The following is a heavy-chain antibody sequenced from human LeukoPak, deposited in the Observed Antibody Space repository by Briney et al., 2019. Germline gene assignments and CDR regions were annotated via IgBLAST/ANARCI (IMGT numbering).Heavy chain of an antibody. Sequence: ASVKVSCKASGYALTGYYFHWVRQAPGQGLEWMGWINPNIGDTNYAEKFQGRVTLTRDTSINIAYMELSRLTFDDTAVYYCARSSGFFYYFDYWGQGTLVTVSS. J-gene: IGHJ4*02. CDR2: INPNIGDT. CDR1: GYALTGYY. CDR3: ARSSGFFYYFDY. V-gene: IGHV1-2*02. D-gene: IGHD3-22*01.